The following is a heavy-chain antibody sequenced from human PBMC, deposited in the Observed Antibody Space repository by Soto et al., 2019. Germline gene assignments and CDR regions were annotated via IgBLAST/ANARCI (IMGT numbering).Heavy chain of an antibody. J-gene: IGHJ5*02. Sequence: GGSVRLSCAASGFTFSNYAMTWDRQAPGKGLEWVSSLLRSGSTTYYADSVKGRFTVSSDKSANSLYLQMDNLRAEDTAIYYCAKDAVSGDGVWLLDSWGQGTVVTVSS. CDR1: GFTFSNYA. CDR2: LLRSGSTT. V-gene: IGHV3-23*01. D-gene: IGHD4-17*01. CDR3: AKDAVSGDGVWLLDS.